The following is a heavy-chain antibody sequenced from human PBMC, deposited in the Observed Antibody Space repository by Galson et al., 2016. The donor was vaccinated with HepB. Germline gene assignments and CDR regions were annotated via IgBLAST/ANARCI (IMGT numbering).Heavy chain of an antibody. V-gene: IGHV3-23*01. Sequence: SLRLSCAASGFTFSNAGVNWVRQAPGKGLEWVSGISARGVTTYYRDSVKGRFIISRDNSENMLYLQMNSLRAEDTAVYFCTKEDDVFDSTGYYVTWGQGTLVVVSS. CDR3: TKEDDVFDSTGYYVT. CDR2: ISARGVTT. D-gene: IGHD3-22*01. CDR1: GFTFSNAG. J-gene: IGHJ4*01.